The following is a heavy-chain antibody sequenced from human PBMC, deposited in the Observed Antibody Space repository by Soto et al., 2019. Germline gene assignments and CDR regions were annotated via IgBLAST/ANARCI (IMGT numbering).Heavy chain of an antibody. V-gene: IGHV4-39*07. J-gene: IGHJ5*02. CDR3: ARVLLPLVVPAAMRRLLNWFDP. D-gene: IGHD2-2*01. CDR1: GGSISSSNYH. CDR2: IYYSGTT. Sequence: SETLSLTCAVTGGSISSSNYHWGWIRQPPGKGLEWIGSIYYSGTTYYNPSLKSRVTISVDTSKNQFSLKLSSVTAADTAVYYCARVLLPLVVPAAMRRLLNWFDPWGQGTLVTVSS.